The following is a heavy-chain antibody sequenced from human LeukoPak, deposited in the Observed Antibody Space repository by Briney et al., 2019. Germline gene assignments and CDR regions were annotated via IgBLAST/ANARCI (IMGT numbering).Heavy chain of an antibody. V-gene: IGHV1-46*01. Sequence: ASVKVSCKASGYTFINYYMHCVRQAPGQGLEWVGIINIRKVSTRYAQKFQGRVTKTRDTSTSKVYMELSSLRSEDTAVYYCARSYSGSYYAESVVDYWGQGTLVTVSS. CDR1: GYTFINYY. D-gene: IGHD1-26*01. CDR2: INIRKVST. J-gene: IGHJ4*02. CDR3: ARSYSGSYYAESVVDY.